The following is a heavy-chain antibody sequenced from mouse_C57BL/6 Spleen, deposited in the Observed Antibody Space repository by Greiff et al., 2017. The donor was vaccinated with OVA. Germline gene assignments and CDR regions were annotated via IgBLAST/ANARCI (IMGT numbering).Heavy chain of an antibody. CDR2: IWRGGST. D-gene: IGHD2-4*01. V-gene: IGHV2-5*01. CDR3: AKMGITPYYFDY. CDR1: GFSLTSYG. Sequence: VKLQESGPGLVQPSQSLSITCTVSGFSLTSYGVHWVRQSPGKGLEWLGVIWRGGSTDYNAAFMSRLSITKDNSKSQVFFKMNSLQADDTAIYYCAKMGITPYYFDYWGQGTTLTVSS. J-gene: IGHJ2*01.